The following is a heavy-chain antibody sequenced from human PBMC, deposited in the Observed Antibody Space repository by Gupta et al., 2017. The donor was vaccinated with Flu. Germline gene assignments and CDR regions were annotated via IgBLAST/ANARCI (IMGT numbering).Heavy chain of an antibody. D-gene: IGHD3-3*01. Sequence: GLGCVSRINSDGSSAIYADSVKGRFTISRDNAKNTLYLQMNSLRAEDTAVYYCARARNYDFWSGYYFYYGMDVWGLGTTVTVAS. V-gene: IGHV3-74*01. J-gene: IGHJ6*02. CDR2: INSDGSSA. CDR3: ARARNYDFWSGYYFYYGMDV.